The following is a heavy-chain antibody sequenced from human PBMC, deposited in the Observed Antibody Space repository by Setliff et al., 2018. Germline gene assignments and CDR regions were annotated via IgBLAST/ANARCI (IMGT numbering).Heavy chain of an antibody. Sequence: SETLSLTWAVSGYSISSGYYWGWIRQPPGKGLEWIGNIYHSGSTYYNPSLKSRVTISVDTSKNQFSLKLTSVTAADTAVYYCARHGLQFLEWLSAFDYWGQGTLVTVS. V-gene: IGHV4-38-2*01. J-gene: IGHJ4*02. D-gene: IGHD3-3*01. CDR1: GYSISSGYY. CDR3: ARHGLQFLEWLSAFDY. CDR2: IYHSGST.